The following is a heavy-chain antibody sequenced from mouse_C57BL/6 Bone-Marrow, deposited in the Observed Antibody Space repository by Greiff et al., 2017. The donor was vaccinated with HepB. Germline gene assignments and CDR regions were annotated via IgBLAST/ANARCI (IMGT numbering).Heavy chain of an antibody. D-gene: IGHD1-1*01. CDR2: INPNYGTT. CDR3: ARGYYGSSEGYYYAMDY. CDR1: GYSFTDYN. J-gene: IGHJ4*01. V-gene: IGHV1-39*01. Sequence: EVKLMESGPELVKPGASVKISCKASGYSFTDYNMNWVKQSNGKSLEWIGVINPNYGTTSYNQKFKGKATLTVDQSSSTAYMQLNSLTSEDSAVYYCARGYYGSSEGYYYAMDYWGQGTSVTVSS.